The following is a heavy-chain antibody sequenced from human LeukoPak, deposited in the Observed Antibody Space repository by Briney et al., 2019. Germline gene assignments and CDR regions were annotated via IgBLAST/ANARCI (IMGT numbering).Heavy chain of an antibody. CDR1: GYTFTSYA. CDR2: VNTNTGNP. Sequence: ASVKVSCKASGYTFTSYAMNWVRQAPGQGLEWMGWVNTNTGNPTYAQGFTGRFVFSLDTSVSTAYLQISSLKAEDTAVYYCARDRSAYDYDKRWFYYYMDVWGKGTTVTISS. CDR3: ARDRSAYDYDKRWFYYYMDV. V-gene: IGHV7-4-1*02. J-gene: IGHJ6*03. D-gene: IGHD5-12*01.